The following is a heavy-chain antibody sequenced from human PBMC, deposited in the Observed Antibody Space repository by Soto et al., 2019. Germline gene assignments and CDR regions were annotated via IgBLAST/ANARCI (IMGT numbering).Heavy chain of an antibody. J-gene: IGHJ6*02. CDR3: ARAGYSGYDLGGYYYYYGMDV. Sequence: SVKVSCKASGGTFSSYAISWVRQAPGQGLEWMGGIIPIFGTANYAQKFQGRVTITADKSTSTAYMELSSLRSEDTAVYYCARAGYSGYDLGGYYYYYGMDVWGQGTTVTVS. CDR2: IIPIFGTA. CDR1: GGTFSSYA. D-gene: IGHD5-12*01. V-gene: IGHV1-69*06.